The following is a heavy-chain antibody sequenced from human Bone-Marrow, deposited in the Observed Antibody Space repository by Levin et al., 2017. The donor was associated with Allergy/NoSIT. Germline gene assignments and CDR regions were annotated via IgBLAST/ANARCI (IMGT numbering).Heavy chain of an antibody. V-gene: IGHV3-23*01. D-gene: IGHD6-19*01. Sequence: PGGSLRLSCAASGFTFSSYAMSWVRQAPGKGLEWVSSISGSGTITHYAESVKGRFTISRDSSKNMLHLQMNSLRAEDTAIYFCAKEGLAVAGYSFDSWGQGTLVTVSS. CDR1: GFTFSSYA. CDR3: AKEGLAVAGYSFDS. J-gene: IGHJ4*02. CDR2: ISGSGTIT.